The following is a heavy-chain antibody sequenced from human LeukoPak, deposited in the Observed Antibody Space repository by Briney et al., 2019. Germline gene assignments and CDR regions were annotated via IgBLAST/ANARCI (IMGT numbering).Heavy chain of an antibody. D-gene: IGHD6-13*01. V-gene: IGHV1-46*01. CDR3: ARVGSIAAASDAFDI. CDR1: GYTFTSYY. Sequence: GASVTVSCKASGYTFTSYYMHWVRQAPGQGLEWMGIINPSGGSTSYAQKFQGRVTMTRDTSTSTVYMELSSLRSEDTAVYYCARVGSIAAASDAFDIWGQGTMVTVSS. CDR2: INPSGGST. J-gene: IGHJ3*02.